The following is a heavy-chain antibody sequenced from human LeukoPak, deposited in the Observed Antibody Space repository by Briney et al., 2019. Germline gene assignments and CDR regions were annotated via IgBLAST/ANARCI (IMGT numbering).Heavy chain of an antibody. V-gene: IGHV4-59*08. CDR3: ARNRWSSYNGLDV. J-gene: IGHJ6*02. D-gene: IGHD2-15*01. CDR2: LYFSGST. CDR1: SCSISSYY. Sequence: PSETLSLTCTVSSCSISSYYWSWIRQRPGQGLEWIGYLYFSGSTDYNPSLKSRVTISVDTSKNQLSLKLISMTAADTAVYYCARNRWSSYNGLDVWGQGTTVTVSS.